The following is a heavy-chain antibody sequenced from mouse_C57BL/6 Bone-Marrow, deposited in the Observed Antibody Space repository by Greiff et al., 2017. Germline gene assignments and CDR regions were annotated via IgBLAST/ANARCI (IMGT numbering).Heavy chain of an antibody. D-gene: IGHD3-3*01. V-gene: IGHV1-69*01. CDR3: ARERGCAMDY. CDR2: IDPSDSYT. CDR1: GYTFTSYW. Sequence: VQLQQPGAELVMPGASVKLSCKASGYTFTSYWMHWVKQRPGQGLEWIGEIDPSDSYTNYNQKFKGKSTLTVDKSSSTAYMQLSSLTSEDSAVYYCARERGCAMDYWGQGTSVTVSS. J-gene: IGHJ4*01.